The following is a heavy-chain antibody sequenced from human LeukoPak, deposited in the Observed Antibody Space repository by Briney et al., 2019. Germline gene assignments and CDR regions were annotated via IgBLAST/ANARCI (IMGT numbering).Heavy chain of an antibody. D-gene: IGHD3-10*01. CDR2: ITHSGST. V-gene: IGHV4-34*01. CDR1: GGSFSGYY. Sequence: SETLFLTCAVYGGSFSGYYCSWLRQPPGKGLEWSGEITHSGSTNYNPSLTSRVTISVDTSKNQFSLKLSSVTAADTAVYYCARVGRITMVRGVLYYFDYWGQGTLVTVSP. CDR3: ARVGRITMVRGVLYYFDY. J-gene: IGHJ4*02.